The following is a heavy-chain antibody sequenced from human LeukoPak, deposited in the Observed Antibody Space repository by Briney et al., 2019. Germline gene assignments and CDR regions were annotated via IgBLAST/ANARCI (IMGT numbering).Heavy chain of an antibody. J-gene: IGHJ4*02. D-gene: IGHD5-18*01. CDR1: GGSISSYY. Sequence: SETLSLTCNFSGGSISSYYWTWIRQSAGKGLEWIGRIYTTGSTNYDPSLKSRVTMSIDTSKSQFSLNLTSVTAADTAVYYCAREVAVSRYGLDYWGQGILVTVSS. V-gene: IGHV4-4*07. CDR2: IYTTGST. CDR3: AREVAVSRYGLDY.